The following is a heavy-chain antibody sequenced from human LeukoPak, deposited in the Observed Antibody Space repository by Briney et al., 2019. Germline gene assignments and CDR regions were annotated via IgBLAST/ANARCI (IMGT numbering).Heavy chain of an antibody. V-gene: IGHV3-21*01. CDR2: TSSSYSYI. J-gene: IGHJ4*02. CDR3: ASGRSAGATTSADY. Sequence: GGSLRLSCAASGFTFSSYSMNWVRQAPGKGLEWVSSTSSSYSYIYYADSVKGRFTISRDNAKNSLYLQMNSLRAEDTAVYYCASGRSAGATTSADYWGQGTLVTVSS. CDR1: GFTFSSYS. D-gene: IGHD1-26*01.